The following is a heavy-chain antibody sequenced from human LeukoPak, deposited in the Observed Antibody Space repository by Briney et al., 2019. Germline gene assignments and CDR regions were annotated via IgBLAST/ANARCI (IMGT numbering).Heavy chain of an antibody. J-gene: IGHJ4*02. V-gene: IGHV1-2*02. D-gene: IGHD5-12*01. CDR1: GYIFTGYY. CDR3: ARDIVTTITGEC. CDR2: INPNTGGT. Sequence: GASVKVSRKTSGYIFTGYYIHWVRQAPGQGLEWMGWINPNTGGTNYGQNFQGRVTITRDTSISTAYMELSRLTSDDTAVYYCARDIVTTITGECWGQGTLVTVSP.